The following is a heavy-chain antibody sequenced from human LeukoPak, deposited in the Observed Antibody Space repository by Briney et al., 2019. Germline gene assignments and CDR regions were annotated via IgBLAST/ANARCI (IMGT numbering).Heavy chain of an antibody. CDR1: GGTFSSYA. D-gene: IGHD5-24*01. CDR3: ARGGGYNRNWFDP. J-gene: IGHJ5*02. CDR2: IIPIFGTA. Sequence: ASVTVSCTASGGTFSSYAISWVRQAPGQGLEWMGGIIPIFGTANYAQKFQGRVTITADESTSTAYMELSSLRSEDTAVYYCARGGGYNRNWFDPWGQGTLVTVSS. V-gene: IGHV1-69*13.